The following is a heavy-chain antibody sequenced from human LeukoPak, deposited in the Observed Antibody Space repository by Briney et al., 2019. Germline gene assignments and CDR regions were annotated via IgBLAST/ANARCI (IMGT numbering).Heavy chain of an antibody. J-gene: IGHJ6*02. CDR1: GFTFSSYG. V-gene: IGHV3-30*18. Sequence: PGGSLRLSCAASGFTFSSYGMHWVRQAPGKGLEWVAVISYDGSNKYYADSVKGRFTISRDNSKNTLYLQMNSLRAEDTAVYYCAKDYDIVVVPAAIRSGSSSRYYYYYGMDVWGQGTTVTVSS. D-gene: IGHD2-2*01. CDR2: ISYDGSNK. CDR3: AKDYDIVVVPAAIRSGSSSRYYYYYGMDV.